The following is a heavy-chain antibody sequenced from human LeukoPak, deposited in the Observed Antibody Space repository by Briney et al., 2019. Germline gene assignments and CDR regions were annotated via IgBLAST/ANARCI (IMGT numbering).Heavy chain of an antibody. CDR2: IYYSGST. J-gene: IGHJ6*03. D-gene: IGHD2-15*01. V-gene: IGHV4-59*01. Sequence: SETLSLTCTVSGGSISSYYWSWIRQPPGKGLEYIGYIYYSGSTNYNPSLKSRLTISVDTSKSHFSLKLSSVTAADTAVYYCARVLRYCSGGNCYSGGLGYMDVWGKGTTVTISS. CDR3: ARVLRYCSGGNCYSGGLGYMDV. CDR1: GGSISSYY.